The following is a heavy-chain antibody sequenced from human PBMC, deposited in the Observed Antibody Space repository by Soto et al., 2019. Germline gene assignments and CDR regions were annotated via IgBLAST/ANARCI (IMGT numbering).Heavy chain of an antibody. J-gene: IGHJ6*02. CDR3: AKDQGIAAAHYYYGMDV. CDR2: TFNFSPNL. Sequence: GGSLRLSCAASGFTLNMYSINWVRQAPGKGLEWVSSTFNFSPNLYYADSVKGRFTISWDITKRSLYLQMNSLRAEDTAVYYCAKDQGIAAAHYYYGMDVWGQGTTVTVSS. D-gene: IGHD6-13*01. CDR1: GFTLNMYS. V-gene: IGHV3-21*01.